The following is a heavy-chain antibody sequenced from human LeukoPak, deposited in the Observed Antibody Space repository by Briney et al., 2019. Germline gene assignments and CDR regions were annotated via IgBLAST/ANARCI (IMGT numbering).Heavy chain of an antibody. Sequence: ASVKVSCKASGYTFTSYGISLVRQGPGQGLEWMGWISAYNGNTNYAQKLQGRVTMTTDTSTSTAYMELRSLRSDDTAVYYCARASPIGMIVVEGLTSPFDYWGQGTLVTVSS. CDR2: ISAYNGNT. CDR3: ARASPIGMIVVEGLTSPFDY. V-gene: IGHV1-18*01. J-gene: IGHJ4*02. D-gene: IGHD3-22*01. CDR1: GYTFTSYG.